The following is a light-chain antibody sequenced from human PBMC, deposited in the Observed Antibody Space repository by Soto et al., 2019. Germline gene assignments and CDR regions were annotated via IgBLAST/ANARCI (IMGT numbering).Light chain of an antibody. CDR2: DVS. Sequence: QSALTQPASVSGSPGQSITISCTGTSSDVGGYNYVSWYQQHPGKAPKLMIYDVSNRPSGVSNRFPGSKSGNTASLTISGLQAEDEADYYCSSYTRSSTYVFGTGTKLTVL. CDR1: SSDVGGYNY. V-gene: IGLV2-14*01. J-gene: IGLJ1*01. CDR3: SSYTRSSTYV.